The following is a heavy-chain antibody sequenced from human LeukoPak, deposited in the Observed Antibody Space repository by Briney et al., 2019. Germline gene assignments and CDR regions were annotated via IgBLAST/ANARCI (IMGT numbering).Heavy chain of an antibody. CDR1: GFTFRNYA. CDR3: AIREPIGY. D-gene: IGHD1-14*01. CDR2: ISSSDANT. J-gene: IGHJ4*02. Sequence: GGSLRLSCAASGFTFRNYAMYWVRQAPGKGLEWVSAISSSDANTYYADSVEGRFTISRDNSKNTLYLQMNSLRAEDTALYYCAIREPIGYWGRGTLVTVSS. V-gene: IGHV3-23*01.